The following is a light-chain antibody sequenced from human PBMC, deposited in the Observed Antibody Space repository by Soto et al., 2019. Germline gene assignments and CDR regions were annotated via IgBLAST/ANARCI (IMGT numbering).Light chain of an antibody. V-gene: IGLV2-8*01. Sequence: QSALTQPPSASGSPGQSVTISCTGTSSDVGGNNYVSWYQQHPGKAPKLMIYEVSERPSGVPDRFSGSKSGNTASLAISGLQSEDEADYYCAAWDDSLNVWVFGGGTKLTVL. J-gene: IGLJ3*02. CDR2: EVS. CDR3: AAWDDSLNVWV. CDR1: SSDVGGNNY.